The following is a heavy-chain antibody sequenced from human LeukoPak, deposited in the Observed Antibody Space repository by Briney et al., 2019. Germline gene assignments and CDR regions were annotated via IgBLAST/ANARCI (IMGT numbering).Heavy chain of an antibody. J-gene: IGHJ4*02. CDR3: ARGGYGSVRYEDY. CDR2: IYTSGST. V-gene: IGHV4-59*10. D-gene: IGHD3-10*01. CDR1: GPSISSYY. Sequence: SESLSLTCTVYGPSISSYYLSWVRQPAGKGLEWIGCIYTSGSTNYNPSLKSRVTMSEDRSKNQFSLKLSSVNVPNTAVCDDARGGYGSVRYEDYWGQGTLVTVSS.